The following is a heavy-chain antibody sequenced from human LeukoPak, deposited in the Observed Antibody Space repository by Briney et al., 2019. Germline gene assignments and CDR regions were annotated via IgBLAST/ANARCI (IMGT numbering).Heavy chain of an antibody. CDR3: AKELDSSGYFDH. V-gene: IGHV3-23*01. Sequence: PGGSLRLSCAASGFTFSNYDMSWVRQAPGKGLEWVSGISGSGGSTYHADSVKGRFTISRDNSKNTLYLQMNSLRAEDTAVYYCAKELDSSGYFDHWGQGTLVTVSS. J-gene: IGHJ4*02. CDR2: ISGSGGST. CDR1: GFTFSNYD. D-gene: IGHD3-22*01.